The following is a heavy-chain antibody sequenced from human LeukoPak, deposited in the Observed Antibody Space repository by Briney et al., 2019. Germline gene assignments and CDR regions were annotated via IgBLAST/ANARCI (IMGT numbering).Heavy chain of an antibody. D-gene: IGHD2/OR15-2a*01. J-gene: IGHJ6*02. V-gene: IGHV4-34*01. CDR3: ARGLVGTFFYYGMDV. Sequence: KSSETLSLTCAVYGGSFSGYYWSWIRQPPGKGLEWIGEINHSGGTNYNPSLKSRVTISVDTSKNQFSLKLSSVTAADTAVYYCARGLVGTFFYYGMDVWGQGTTVTVSS. CDR2: INHSGGT. CDR1: GGSFSGYY.